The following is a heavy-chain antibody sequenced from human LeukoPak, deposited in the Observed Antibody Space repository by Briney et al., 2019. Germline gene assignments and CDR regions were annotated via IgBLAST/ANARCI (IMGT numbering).Heavy chain of an antibody. Sequence: SVNLTCKASGGTLSSYAISWVRLAPGQGPEWMGGIIPISNTANYAQKFRGRVTITADESTSTAYMELSSLRFEDTAVYYCARWAGYSSGWYWGPYDYWGHVTLLTVSS. V-gene: IGHV1-69*13. CDR1: GGTLSSYA. CDR3: ARWAGYSSGWYWGPYDY. CDR2: IIPISNTA. J-gene: IGHJ4*01. D-gene: IGHD6-19*01.